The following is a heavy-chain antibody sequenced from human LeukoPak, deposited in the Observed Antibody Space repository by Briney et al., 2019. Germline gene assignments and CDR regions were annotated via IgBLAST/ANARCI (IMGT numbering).Heavy chain of an antibody. D-gene: IGHD2-21*01. V-gene: IGHV3-21*01. CDR2: ISSSSSYI. CDR1: GFTFSSYS. J-gene: IGHJ4*02. CDR3: ARGGCGGDCFDY. Sequence: PGGSLRLSCAASGFTFSSYSMNWVRQAPGKGLEWVSSISSSSSYIYYAVSVKGRFTISRDNAKNSLYLQMNSLRAEDTAVYYCARGGCGGDCFDYWGQGTLVTVSS.